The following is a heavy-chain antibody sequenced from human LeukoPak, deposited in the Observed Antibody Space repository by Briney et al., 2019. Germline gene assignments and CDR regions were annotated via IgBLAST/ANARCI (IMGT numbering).Heavy chain of an antibody. D-gene: IGHD4-17*01. Sequence: GGSLRLSCAASGFTFNNAWMNWVRQAPGKGLEWVSYISSSTSTIFYADSVKGRFTISRDNAKNSLYLQMSSLKDEDTAVYYCARDFYGDYGFDHWGQGTLVTVSS. CDR2: ISSSTSTI. V-gene: IGHV3-48*02. CDR3: ARDFYGDYGFDH. CDR1: GFTFNNAW. J-gene: IGHJ4*02.